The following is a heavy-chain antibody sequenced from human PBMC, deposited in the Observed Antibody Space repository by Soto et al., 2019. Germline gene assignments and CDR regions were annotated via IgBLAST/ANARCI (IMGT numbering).Heavy chain of an antibody. D-gene: IGHD2-2*01. CDR3: ASDIVVVPAAPSASKYNWFDP. V-gene: IGHV4-39*01. CDR1: GGSISSSSYY. CDR2: IYYSGST. Sequence: SETLSLTCTVSGGSISSSSYYWGWIRQPPGKGLEWIGSIYYSGSTYYNPSLKSRVTISVDTSKNQFSLKLSSVTAADTAVYYCASDIVVVPAAPSASKYNWFDPWGQGTLVTVSS. J-gene: IGHJ5*02.